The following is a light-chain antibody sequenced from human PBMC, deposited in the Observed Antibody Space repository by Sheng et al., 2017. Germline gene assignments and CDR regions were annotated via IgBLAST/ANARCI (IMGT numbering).Light chain of an antibody. V-gene: IGKV4-1*01. CDR3: QQYHSTPFT. J-gene: IGKJ2*01. Sequence: DIVMTQSPDSLAVSVGERATINCMSSQSLLYSSNKNNYLAWYQQKPGQPPKLLFYWASARESGVPDRFSGSGSGTDFALTIDSLQAEDVAVYYCQQYHSTPFTFGRGTKLEIK. CDR2: WAS. CDR1: QSLLYSSNKNNY.